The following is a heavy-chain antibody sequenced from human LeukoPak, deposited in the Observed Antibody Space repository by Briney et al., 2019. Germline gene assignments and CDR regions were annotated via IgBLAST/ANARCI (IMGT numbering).Heavy chain of an antibody. Sequence: SETLSLTCTVTGGSISSYYWSWIRQPPGKGLEWIGYIYYSGSTNYNPSLKSRVTISVDTSKNQFSLKLSSVTAADTAVYYCSRDLAYYYHSSGYSLGYWGPGTLVTVSS. D-gene: IGHD3-22*01. CDR2: IYYSGST. V-gene: IGHV4-59*01. CDR3: SRDLAYYYHSSGYSLGY. CDR1: GGSISSYY. J-gene: IGHJ4*02.